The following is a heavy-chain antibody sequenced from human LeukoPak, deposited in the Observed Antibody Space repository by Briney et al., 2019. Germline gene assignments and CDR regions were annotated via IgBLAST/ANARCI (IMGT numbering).Heavy chain of an antibody. CDR1: GYTFTGYY. CDR3: ARDRVLWFGEFDFDY. J-gene: IGHJ4*02. V-gene: IGHV1-2*02. D-gene: IGHD3-10*01. CDR2: INPNSGGT. Sequence: GASVKVSCKASGYTFTGYYMHWVRQAPGQGLEWMGWINPNSGGTNYAQKFQGRVTMTRDTSISTAYMELSRLRSDDTAVYYCARDRVLWFGEFDFDYWGQGTLATVSS.